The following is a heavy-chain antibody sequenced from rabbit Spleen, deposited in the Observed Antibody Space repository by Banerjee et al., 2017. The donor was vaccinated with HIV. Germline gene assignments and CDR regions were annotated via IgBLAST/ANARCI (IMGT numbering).Heavy chain of an antibody. CDR3: ARDLTSVIGWNFNL. D-gene: IGHD1-1*01. CDR1: GFSFSSNYY. V-gene: IGHV1S45*01. CDR2: IYGGSSGITS. Sequence: EQLVESGGGLVKPEGSLTLTCTASGFSFSSNYYICWVRQAPGKGLEWIACIYGGSSGITSYYTSWAKGRFTVSKTSSTTVTLQMTSLTAADTATYFCARDLTSVIGWNFNLWGPGTLVTVS. J-gene: IGHJ4*01.